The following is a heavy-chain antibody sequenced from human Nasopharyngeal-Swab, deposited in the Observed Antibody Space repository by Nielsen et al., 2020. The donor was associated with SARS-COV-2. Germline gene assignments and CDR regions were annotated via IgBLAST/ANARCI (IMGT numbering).Heavy chain of an antibody. CDR3: ARGNRNNWFDP. CDR2: INHSGST. J-gene: IGHJ5*02. V-gene: IGHV4-39*07. Sequence: SETLSLTCTVSGGSISSSSYYWGWIRQPPGKGLEWIGEINHSGSTNYNPSLKSRVTISVDTSKNQFSLKLSSVTAADTAVYYCARGNRNNWFDPWGQGTLVTVSS. CDR1: GGSISSSSYY.